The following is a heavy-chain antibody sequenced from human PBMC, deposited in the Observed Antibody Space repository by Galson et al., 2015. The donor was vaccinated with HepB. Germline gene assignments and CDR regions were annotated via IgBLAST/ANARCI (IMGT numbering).Heavy chain of an antibody. Sequence: SLRLSCAASGFTFSNYWMSWVRQAPGKGLEWVANIKEDGSEKYYVDSVKGRFTISRDNAKNSLYLQMNSLRAEDTAVYYCARRNLYGSSGYYYVYFDFLGQGTLVTVSS. CDR2: IKEDGSEK. V-gene: IGHV3-7*01. D-gene: IGHD3-22*01. CDR3: ARRNLYGSSGYYYVYFDF. CDR1: GFTFSNYW. J-gene: IGHJ4*02.